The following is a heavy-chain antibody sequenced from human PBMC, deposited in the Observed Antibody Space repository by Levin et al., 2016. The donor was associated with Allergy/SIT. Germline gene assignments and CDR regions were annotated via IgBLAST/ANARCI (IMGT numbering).Heavy chain of an antibody. J-gene: IGHJ6*02. CDR1: GGTFSSYT. D-gene: IGHD3-10*01. V-gene: IGHV1-69*02. CDR3: ARVMDYYGSGSYYQHYYYYGMDV. CDR2: IIPILGIA. Sequence: SVKVSCKASGGTFSSYTISWVRQAPGQGLEWMGRIIPILGIANYAQKFQGRVTITADKSTSTAYMELSSLRSEDTAVYYCARVMDYYGSGSYYQHYYYYGMDVWGQGTTVTVSS.